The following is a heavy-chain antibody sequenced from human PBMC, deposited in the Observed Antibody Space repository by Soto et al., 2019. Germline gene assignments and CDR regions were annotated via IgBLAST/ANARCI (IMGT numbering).Heavy chain of an antibody. J-gene: IGHJ4*02. CDR2: IYPDDSDI. D-gene: IGHD3-22*01. CDR1: GYRFTTYW. Sequence: PGESLKISCQGSGYRFTTYWIAWVRQMPGKGLEWVGIIYPDDSDIKYSPSFQGQVTISADRSDSTAYLQWRSLKALDTAMYFCARHFDSSGYYPDYWGQGTQVTVSS. V-gene: IGHV5-51*01. CDR3: ARHFDSSGYYPDY.